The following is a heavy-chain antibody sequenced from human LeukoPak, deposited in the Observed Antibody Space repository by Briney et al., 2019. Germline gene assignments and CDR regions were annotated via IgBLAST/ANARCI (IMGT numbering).Heavy chain of an antibody. D-gene: IGHD6-19*01. CDR3: AKVRWDNSGWYYLDS. J-gene: IGHJ4*02. CDR2: ITYDGGNE. V-gene: IGHV3-30*18. Sequence: PGGSLRLSCAASGFSFKGYNMHWVRQAPGKGLEWVAVITYDGGNEYYTDSVKGRFTISRDNSKSTLYLQMNSLRTEDTAVYYCAKVRWDNSGWYYLDSWGQGTLVTVSS. CDR1: GFSFKGYN.